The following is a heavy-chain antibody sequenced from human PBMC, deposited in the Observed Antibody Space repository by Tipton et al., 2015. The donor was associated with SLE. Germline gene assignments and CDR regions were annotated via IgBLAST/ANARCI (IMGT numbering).Heavy chain of an antibody. D-gene: IGHD5-12*01. CDR2: IYSNGNT. V-gene: IGHV4-31*03. J-gene: IGHJ3*02. Sequence: TLSLTCTVSGASINSGGYYWSWIRQHPEKGLEWIGYIYSNGNTYFNPSLKSRLTISLDTSQNQFSLSLTSVTAADTALYYCAGGGVATMGGYAFEIWGQGTMVTVSS. CDR3: AGGGVATMGGYAFEI. CDR1: GASINSGGYY.